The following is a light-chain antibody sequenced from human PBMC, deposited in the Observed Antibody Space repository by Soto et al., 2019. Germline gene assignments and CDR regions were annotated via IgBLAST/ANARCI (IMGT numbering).Light chain of an antibody. J-gene: IGKJ2*01. Sequence: EVVLTQSPATLSLSPGDRATLTCRASQSVGRYLAWYQQRSGQAPRLLIYDSSNRVTGIPARFSGNGSGRDFTLTISSLEPEDFAVYYCQYHTDWPPYTFGQGTTLEI. CDR2: DSS. CDR3: QYHTDWPPYT. CDR1: QSVGRY. V-gene: IGKV3-11*02.